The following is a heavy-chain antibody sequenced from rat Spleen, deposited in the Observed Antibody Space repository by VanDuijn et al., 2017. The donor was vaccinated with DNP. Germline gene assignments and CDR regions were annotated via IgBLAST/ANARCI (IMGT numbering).Heavy chain of an antibody. Sequence: EVQLVQSGGGLGQPGRSLKLSCAASGFTFSDYDMAWVRQAPTKGLDWVASITNSGVSTFYRDSVKGRFTISRDNAKSTLYLQIDSLRSEDTATYYCTTLGDYWGQGVMVTVSS. J-gene: IGHJ2*01. CDR2: ITNSGVST. CDR3: TTLGDY. CDR1: GFTFSDYD. V-gene: IGHV5-20*01.